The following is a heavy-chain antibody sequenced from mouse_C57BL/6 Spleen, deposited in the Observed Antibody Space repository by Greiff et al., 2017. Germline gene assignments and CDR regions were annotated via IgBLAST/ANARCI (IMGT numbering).Heavy chain of an antibody. J-gene: IGHJ2*01. CDR1: GYSITSGYY. Sequence: EVQLQQSGPGLVKPSQSLSLTCSVTGYSITSGYYWNWIRQFPGNKLEWMGYISYDGSNNYNPSLKNRISITRDTSKNQFFLKLNSVTTEDTATYYCAREKGYDYGYFDYGGQGTTLTVAS. D-gene: IGHD2-4*01. CDR3: AREKGYDYGYFDY. V-gene: IGHV3-6*01. CDR2: ISYDGSN.